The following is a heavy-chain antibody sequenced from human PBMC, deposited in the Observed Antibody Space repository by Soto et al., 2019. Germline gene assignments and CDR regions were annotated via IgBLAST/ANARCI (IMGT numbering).Heavy chain of an antibody. Sequence: GASVKVSCKASGYTFTSYGISWVRQAPGQGLEWMGWISAYNGNTNYAQKLQGRVTMTTDTSTSTAYMELRSLRSDDTAVYYCARDVNYYGSGSYKKLDYWGQGTLVTVSS. CDR3: ARDVNYYGSGSYKKLDY. CDR2: ISAYNGNT. J-gene: IGHJ4*02. D-gene: IGHD3-10*01. V-gene: IGHV1-18*01. CDR1: GYTFTSYG.